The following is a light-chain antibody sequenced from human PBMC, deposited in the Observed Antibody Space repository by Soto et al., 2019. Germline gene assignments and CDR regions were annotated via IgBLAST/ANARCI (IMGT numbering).Light chain of an antibody. CDR2: EVS. J-gene: IGLJ1*01. Sequence: QFALTQSASVSGSPGQSITISCTGTSSDVGGYNRVSWYQQYPGKAPKLMIYEVSNRPSGVSNRFSGSKSGNTASLTISGLQAEDEADYYCASYTSSTSYVFGTGTKVTVL. V-gene: IGLV2-14*01. CDR1: SSDVGGYNR. CDR3: ASYTSSTSYV.